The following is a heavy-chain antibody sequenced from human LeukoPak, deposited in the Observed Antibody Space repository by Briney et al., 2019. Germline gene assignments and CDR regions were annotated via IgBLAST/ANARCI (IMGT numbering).Heavy chain of an antibody. CDR3: ARRSGHYYWYFDL. D-gene: IGHD6-25*01. V-gene: IGHV3-48*01. CDR1: GFTFSSYS. CDR2: ISSSSTTI. Sequence: GGSLRLSCAASGFTFSSYSMNWVRQAPGKGLEWVSYISSSSTTIYYADSLKGRFNISRGNAKNSLYLQMNSLRAEDTAVYYCARRSGHYYWYFDLWGRGTLVTVSS. J-gene: IGHJ2*01.